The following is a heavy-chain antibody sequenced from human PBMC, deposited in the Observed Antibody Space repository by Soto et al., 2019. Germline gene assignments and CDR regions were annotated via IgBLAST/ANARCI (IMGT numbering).Heavy chain of an antibody. V-gene: IGHV3-23*01. CDR3: AKTSDPKGSSAFDI. CDR1: GFTFSSYA. J-gene: IGHJ3*02. CDR2: ISGSGGST. D-gene: IGHD2-15*01. Sequence: PWGSLRLSCAASGFTFSSYAMIFCGHSPGKGLEWVSAISGSGGSTYYADSVKGRFTISRDNSKNTLYLQMNSLRAEDTAVYYCAKTSDPKGSSAFDIWGQGTMVTVSS.